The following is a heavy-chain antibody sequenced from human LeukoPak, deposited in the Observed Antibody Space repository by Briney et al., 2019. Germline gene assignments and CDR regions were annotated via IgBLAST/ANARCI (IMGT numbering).Heavy chain of an antibody. V-gene: IGHV4-34*01. CDR2: INHSGST. CDR1: GGSFSGYY. J-gene: IGHJ4*02. D-gene: IGHD3-3*01. CDR3: ARDGAGFWSGYYTPWYFDY. Sequence: SETLSLTCAVYGGSFSGYYWSWIRQPPGKGLEWIGEINHSGSTNYNPSLKSRVTISVDTSKNQFSLKLSSVTAADTAVYYCARDGAGFWSGYYTPWYFDYWGRGTLVTVSS.